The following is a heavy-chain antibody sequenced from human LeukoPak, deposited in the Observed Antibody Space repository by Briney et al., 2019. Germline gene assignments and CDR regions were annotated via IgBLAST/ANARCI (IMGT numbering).Heavy chain of an antibody. CDR2: IYYSGRT. D-gene: IGHD1-26*01. J-gene: IGHJ4*02. CDR3: ASSKWELSPFDY. V-gene: IGHV4-59*08. Sequence: PSETLSLTCTVSGGSISSYYWSWIRQPPGKGLEWIGYIYYSGRTNYNPSLKSRVTISVDTSKKQFSLKLSSVTAADTAVYYCASSKWELSPFDYWGQGTLVTVSS. CDR1: GGSISSYY.